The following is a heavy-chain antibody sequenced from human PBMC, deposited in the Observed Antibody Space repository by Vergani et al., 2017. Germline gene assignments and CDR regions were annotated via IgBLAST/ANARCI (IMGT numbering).Heavy chain of an antibody. Sequence: QLQLRESGPGLVKPSETLSLTCTVSGGSISSSSYYWGWIRQSPGKGLEYIGNIYYSGSTYYNPSLKSRVTISVDTPKNQFSLRLSSVTAADTAIYYCARFDLGHCPDSNCYYNWVDPWGQGTRVTVSS. V-gene: IGHV4-39*01. CDR2: IYYSGST. J-gene: IGHJ5*02. CDR3: ARFDLGHCPDSNCYYNWVDP. D-gene: IGHD2-21*01. CDR1: GGSISSSSYY.